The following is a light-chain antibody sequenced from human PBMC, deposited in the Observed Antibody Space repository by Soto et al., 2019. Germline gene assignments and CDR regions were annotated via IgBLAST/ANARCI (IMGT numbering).Light chain of an antibody. CDR1: QDISNF. CDR2: DAT. Sequence: DIQMTQSPSSLSASVGDRVTITCRASQDISNFLNWYQQKTGKAPKLLIYDATKLETGVPSRFSGGGSGTDFTFTISSLQPEDIATYYGQQHDNLPAFGGGTKVEIK. CDR3: QQHDNLPA. V-gene: IGKV1-33*01. J-gene: IGKJ4*01.